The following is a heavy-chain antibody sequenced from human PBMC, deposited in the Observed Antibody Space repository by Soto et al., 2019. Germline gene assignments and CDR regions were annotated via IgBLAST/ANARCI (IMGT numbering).Heavy chain of an antibody. V-gene: IGHV4-59*01. CDR2: IYFSGCT. CDR3: ARQETVAGTPFDS. CDR1: GGSIGGYY. J-gene: IGHJ4*02. D-gene: IGHD6-19*01. Sequence: QVHLQESGPGLVKPSETLSLTCTVSGGSIGGYYWNWIRQPPGKGLEWLGYIYFSGCTQYNPSLKTRLTISVDTSKKQFSLNLRSVTAADTAVYYCARQETVAGTPFDSWGQGTLVSVSS.